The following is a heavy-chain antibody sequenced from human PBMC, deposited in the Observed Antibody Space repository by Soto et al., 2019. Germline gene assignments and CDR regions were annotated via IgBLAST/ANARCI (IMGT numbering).Heavy chain of an antibody. D-gene: IGHD3-16*01. CDR3: AKDGGGGLSFDY. J-gene: IGHJ4*02. CDR2: ISAYNGNT. Sequence: ASVKVSCKASGYTFTSYGISWVRQAPGQGLEWMGWISAYNGNTNYAQKIQGRVTITTDTSTSTAYMELSSLRSEDTAVYYCAKDGGGGLSFDYWGQGTLVTVSS. CDR1: GYTFTSYG. V-gene: IGHV1-18*01.